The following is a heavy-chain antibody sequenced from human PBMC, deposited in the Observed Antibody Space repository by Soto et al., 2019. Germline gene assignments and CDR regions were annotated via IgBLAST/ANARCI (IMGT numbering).Heavy chain of an antibody. D-gene: IGHD6-19*01. J-gene: IGHJ5*02. CDR3: ARDYSSGWYWFDP. CDR1: GGSISSYY. CDR2: IYYSGST. V-gene: IGHV4-59*01. Sequence: SETLSLTCTVSGGSISSYYWSWIRQPPGKGLEWIGYIYYSGSTNYNPSLKSGVTISVDTSKNQFSLKLSSVTAADTAVYYCARDYSSGWYWFDPWGQGTLVTVSS.